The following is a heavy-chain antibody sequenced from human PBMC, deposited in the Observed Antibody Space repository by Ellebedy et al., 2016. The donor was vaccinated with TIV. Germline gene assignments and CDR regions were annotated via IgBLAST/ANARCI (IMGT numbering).Heavy chain of an antibody. J-gene: IGHJ4*02. CDR1: GFTFSSYA. D-gene: IGHD3-10*01. CDR2: ISGSGGST. V-gene: IGHV3-23*01. CDR3: ARAGYYGSGSDY. Sequence: GESLKISXAASGFTFSSYAMSWVRQAPGKGLEWVSAISGSGGSTYYADSVKGRFTISRDNSKNTLYLQMNSLRAEDTAVYYCARAGYYGSGSDYWGQGTLVTVSS.